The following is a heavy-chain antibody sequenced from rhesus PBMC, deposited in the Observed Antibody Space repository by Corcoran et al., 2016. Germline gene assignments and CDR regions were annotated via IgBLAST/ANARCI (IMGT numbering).Heavy chain of an antibody. Sequence: QVQLQESGPGLVKPSETLSLTCAVSGGSISSSNWWSWIRQPPGKGLDLIGYISGSSGSTYYNPSLKSRVTISTDTSKNQFSLKLSSVTAADTAVYYCARRRVGATFDYWGQGVLVTVSS. CDR1: GGSISSSNW. CDR2: ISGSSGST. CDR3: ARRRVGATFDY. J-gene: IGHJ4*01. D-gene: IGHD1-44*02. V-gene: IGHV4-65*01.